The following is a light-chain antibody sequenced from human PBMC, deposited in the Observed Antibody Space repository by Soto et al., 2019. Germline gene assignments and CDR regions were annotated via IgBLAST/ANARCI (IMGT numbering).Light chain of an antibody. CDR3: AAWDDRLNGYV. Sequence: SVLTQPPSVSGTPGQRVTISCSGSSSNIGSHTVSWYQQLPGTAPKLLIYSSDQRPSGVPDRFSGSKSGTSASLAISGLQSEDEADYFCAAWDDRLNGYVFATGTKVTVL. J-gene: IGLJ1*01. V-gene: IGLV1-44*01. CDR2: SSD. CDR1: SSNIGSHT.